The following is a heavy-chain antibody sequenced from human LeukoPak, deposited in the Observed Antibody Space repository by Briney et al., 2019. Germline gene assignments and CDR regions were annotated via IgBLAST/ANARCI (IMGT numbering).Heavy chain of an antibody. CDR2: ISYDGSHK. D-gene: IGHD3-22*01. CDR1: GFTFSSYG. CDR3: ARDITYYYDSSGFDY. V-gene: IGHV3-30*03. Sequence: GRSLRLSCAASGFTFSSYGLHWVRQAPGKGLEWVAVISYDGSHKYYADSVKGRFTISRDNSKNTLYLQMNSLRAEDTAVYYCARDITYYYDSSGFDYWGQGTLVTVSS. J-gene: IGHJ4*02.